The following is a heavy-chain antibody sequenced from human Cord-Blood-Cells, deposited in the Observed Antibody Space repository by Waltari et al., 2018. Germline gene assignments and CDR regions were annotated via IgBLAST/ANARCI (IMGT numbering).Heavy chain of an antibody. CDR3: ARQGGYYGSGSYYDY. CDR2: SYYSGST. Sequence: QLQLQESGPGLVKPSETLSLTCTASGGSIRSSSSYWGWIRQPPGKGLEWIGSSYYSGSTYYNPSLKSRVTISVDTSKNQFSLKLSSVTAADTAVYYCARQGGYYGSGSYYDYWGQGTLVTVSS. V-gene: IGHV4-39*01. J-gene: IGHJ4*02. D-gene: IGHD3-10*01. CDR1: GGSIRSSSSY.